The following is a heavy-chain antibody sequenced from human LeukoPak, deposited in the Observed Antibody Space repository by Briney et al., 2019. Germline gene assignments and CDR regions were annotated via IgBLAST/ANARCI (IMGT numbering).Heavy chain of an antibody. CDR2: ISAYNGNT. Sequence: ASVKVSCKDSGYTFTGYYMHWVRQAPGQGLEWMGWISAYNGNTNYAQKLQGRVTMTTDTSTSTAYMELRSLRSDDTAVYYCARVCSSASCYNNYWGQGTLVTVSS. J-gene: IGHJ4*02. V-gene: IGHV1-18*04. CDR3: ARVCSSASCYNNY. D-gene: IGHD2-2*02. CDR1: GYTFTGYY.